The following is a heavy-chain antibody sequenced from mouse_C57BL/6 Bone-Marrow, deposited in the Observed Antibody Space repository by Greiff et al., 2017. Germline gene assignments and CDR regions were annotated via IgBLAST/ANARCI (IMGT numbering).Heavy chain of an antibody. J-gene: IGHJ1*03. CDR2: INPSNGGT. Sequence: QVQLQQPGTELVKPGASVKLSCKASGYTFTSYWMHWVKQRPGQGLEWIGNINPSNGGTNYNEKFKSKATLTVDKSSSTAYMQLSSLTSEDSAVYFCANRGVTTVVATNFDVWGTGTTVTVSS. V-gene: IGHV1-53*01. CDR3: ANRGVTTVVATNFDV. CDR1: GYTFTSYW. D-gene: IGHD1-1*01.